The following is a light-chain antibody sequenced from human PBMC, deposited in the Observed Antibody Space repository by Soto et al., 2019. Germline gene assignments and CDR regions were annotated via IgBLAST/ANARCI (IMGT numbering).Light chain of an antibody. Sequence: EIVMTQSPATLSVSPGERASLSCRASQSVSTNLAWYQQKPAQAPRLLIYGAYTRATGIPARFSGGGSGTEFTLTISSLQSADFAVYYCQQYNDWPLTFGGGTKVEIK. CDR3: QQYNDWPLT. J-gene: IGKJ4*01. V-gene: IGKV3-15*01. CDR2: GAY. CDR1: QSVSTN.